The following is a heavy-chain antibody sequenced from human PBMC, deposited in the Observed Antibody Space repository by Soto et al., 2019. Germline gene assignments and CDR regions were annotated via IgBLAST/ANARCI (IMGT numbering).Heavy chain of an antibody. Sequence: PGGSLRLSCAASGFTFSSYGMHWVRQAPGKGLGWVAVIWYDGSNKYYADSVKGRFTISRDNSKKTVYLQMNSLRAEDTAVYYCARDHIALDYWGQGTQVTVSS. CDR2: IWYDGSNK. CDR1: GFTFSSYG. D-gene: IGHD6-13*01. V-gene: IGHV3-33*01. J-gene: IGHJ4*02. CDR3: ARDHIALDY.